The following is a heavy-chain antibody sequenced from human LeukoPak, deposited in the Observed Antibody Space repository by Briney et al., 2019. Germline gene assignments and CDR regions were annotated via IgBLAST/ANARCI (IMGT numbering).Heavy chain of an antibody. J-gene: IGHJ4*02. CDR3: ARGPHGRIDDILTGFDY. Sequence: ASVKVSCKASGYTFTGHSMYWVRQAPGQGLEWMGWIKPNSGGTNYAQKFQGRVTMTRDTSISTAYMELSRLRSDDTAVYYCARGPHGRIDDILTGFDYWGQGTLVTVSS. D-gene: IGHD3-9*01. CDR2: IKPNSGGT. V-gene: IGHV1-2*02. CDR1: GYTFTGHS.